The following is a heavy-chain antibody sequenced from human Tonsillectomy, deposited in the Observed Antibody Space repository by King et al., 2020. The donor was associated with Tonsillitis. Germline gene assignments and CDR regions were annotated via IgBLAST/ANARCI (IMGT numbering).Heavy chain of an antibody. CDR3: ATDSYYYSSGYYYVY. V-gene: IGHV3-23*03. J-gene: IGHJ4*02. Sequence: VQLVESGGGLVQPGESLRLSCAASGFIFSNYAMSWVRQAPGKGLEWVSVIYSGGSSTYYADSVKGRFTISRDDSKNTLYLQMNSLRAEDTALYYCATDSYYYSSGYYYVYWGQGTLVTVSS. CDR1: GFIFSNYA. CDR2: IYSGGSST. D-gene: IGHD3-22*01.